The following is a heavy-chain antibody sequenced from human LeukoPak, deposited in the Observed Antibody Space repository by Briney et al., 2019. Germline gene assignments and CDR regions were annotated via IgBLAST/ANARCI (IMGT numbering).Heavy chain of an antibody. CDR1: GFTFSSYE. CDR2: IRYDGSNK. J-gene: IGHJ4*02. CDR3: AKDKPRTMVRGANVDY. V-gene: IGHV3-30*02. Sequence: GGSLRLSCAASGFTFSSYEMNWVRQAPGKGLEWVAFIRYDGSNKYYADSVKGRFTISRDNSKNTLYLQMNSLRAEDTAVYYCAKDKPRTMVRGANVDYWGQGTLVTVSS. D-gene: IGHD3-10*01.